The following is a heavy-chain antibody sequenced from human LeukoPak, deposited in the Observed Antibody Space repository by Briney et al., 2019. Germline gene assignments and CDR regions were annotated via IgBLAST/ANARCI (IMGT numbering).Heavy chain of an antibody. J-gene: IGHJ4*02. CDR3: ARDPGSWYYFDY. CDR2: ISSSSSYI. Sequence: GGSLRLSCAASGFTFSSYSMNWVRQAPGKGLEWVSSISSSSSYIYYADSVKGRFTISRDNAKNSLYLQMNSLRAEDTAVYYCARDPGSWYYFDYWGQGTLVTVSS. CDR1: GFTFSSYS. V-gene: IGHV3-21*01. D-gene: IGHD6-13*01.